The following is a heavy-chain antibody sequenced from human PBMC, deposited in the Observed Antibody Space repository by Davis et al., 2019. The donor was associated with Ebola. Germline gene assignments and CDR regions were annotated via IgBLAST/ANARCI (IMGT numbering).Heavy chain of an antibody. J-gene: IGHJ3*01. V-gene: IGHV3-13*01. Sequence: PGGSLRLSCAAFGFSFSDYDMHWVRQVTEKGLEWVSAIGAAADTYYSGSVKGRFTISRENGKNSLYLQMNSLRAGDTAAYYCAREAITGTTWYAFDVWGQGTMVTVSS. CDR2: IGAAADT. D-gene: IGHD1-7*01. CDR1: GFSFSDYD. CDR3: AREAITGTTWYAFDV.